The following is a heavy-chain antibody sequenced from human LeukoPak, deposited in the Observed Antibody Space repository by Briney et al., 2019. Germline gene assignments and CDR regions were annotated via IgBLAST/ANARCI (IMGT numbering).Heavy chain of an antibody. J-gene: IGHJ6*03. Sequence: ASVKVSCKASGYTFTSYGISWVRQAPGQGLEGMGWISAYNGNTNYAQKLQGRVTMTTDTSTSTAYMELRSLRSDDTAVYYCARVGGYCSGGSCYLLNYYYYYMDVWGKGTTVTVSS. CDR1: GYTFTSYG. CDR3: ARVGGYCSGGSCYLLNYYYYYMDV. CDR2: ISAYNGNT. D-gene: IGHD2-15*01. V-gene: IGHV1-18*01.